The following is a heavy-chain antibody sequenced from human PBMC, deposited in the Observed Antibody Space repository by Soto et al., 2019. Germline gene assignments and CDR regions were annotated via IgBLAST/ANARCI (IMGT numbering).Heavy chain of an antibody. CDR1: GFTFRDYY. CDR2: IDSSTKYT. J-gene: IGHJ6*02. V-gene: IGHV3-11*05. CDR3: ASEYYYTMDV. Sequence: QVQLVESGGDLVRPGGSLRLSCEASGFTFRDYYMTWFRQAPGKGLEWLSYIDSSTKYTNYADSVKGRFTISRDNAKNSLYLQMNSLRGDDTAVYYCASEYYYTMDVWGQGTRVTVSS.